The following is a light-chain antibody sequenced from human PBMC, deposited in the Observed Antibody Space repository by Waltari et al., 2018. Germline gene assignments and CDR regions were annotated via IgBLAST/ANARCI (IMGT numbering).Light chain of an antibody. Sequence: EIVLTQSPGTLSLPPGERATLSRRASQSVGGSYLAWYQQKPGQAPRLLIYGASSRATGIPDRFSGSGSGTDFTLSISRLEPEDFAVYYCQQYVSSPETFGQGTKVEIK. J-gene: IGKJ1*01. V-gene: IGKV3-20*01. CDR2: GAS. CDR3: QQYVSSPET. CDR1: QSVGGSY.